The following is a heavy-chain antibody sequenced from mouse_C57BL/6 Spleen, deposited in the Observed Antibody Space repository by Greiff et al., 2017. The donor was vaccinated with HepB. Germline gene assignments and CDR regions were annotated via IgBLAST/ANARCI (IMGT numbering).Heavy chain of an antibody. CDR1: GYTFTDYY. Sequence: EVQLQQSGPELVKPGASVKISCKASGYTFTDYYMNWVKQSHGKSLEWIGDINPNNGGTSYNQKFKGKATLTVDKSSSIAYMELRSLTSEDSAVYYCAREAMDYWGQGTSVTVSS. J-gene: IGHJ4*01. CDR3: AREAMDY. CDR2: INPNNGGT. V-gene: IGHV1-26*01.